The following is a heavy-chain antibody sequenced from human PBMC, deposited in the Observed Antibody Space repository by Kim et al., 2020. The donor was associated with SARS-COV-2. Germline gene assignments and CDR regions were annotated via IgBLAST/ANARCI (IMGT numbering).Heavy chain of an antibody. V-gene: IGHV3-9*01. CDR3: AKEVRYYYDSSGYYSS. D-gene: IGHD3-22*01. Sequence: GGSLRLSCAASGFTFDDYAMHWVRQAPGKGLEWFSGISWNSGNIGYADSVKGRFTISRDNAKNSLYLQMNSLRAEDTALYYCAKEVRYYYDSSGYYSSWGQGTLVTVSS. J-gene: IGHJ5*02. CDR1: GFTFDDYA. CDR2: ISWNSGNI.